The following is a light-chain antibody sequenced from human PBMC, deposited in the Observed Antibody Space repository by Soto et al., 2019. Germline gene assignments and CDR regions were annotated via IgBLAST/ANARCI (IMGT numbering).Light chain of an antibody. CDR1: SSDIGSYNH. CDR2: EVS. Sequence: QSALTQPASVSGSPGQSITISCSGTSSDIGSYNHVAWYQQQSGKAPKLMIHEVSNRPSGVSNRFSGSKSGNTASLTISGLQAEDEADYYCSSYTSSRAYVFGIGTKVTVL. J-gene: IGLJ1*01. V-gene: IGLV2-14*01. CDR3: SSYTSSRAYV.